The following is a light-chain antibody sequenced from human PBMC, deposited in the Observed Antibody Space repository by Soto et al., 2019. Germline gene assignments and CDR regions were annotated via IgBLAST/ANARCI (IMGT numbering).Light chain of an antibody. CDR2: EAS. Sequence: EIPVTQSTTSVSASVGDTVTITCRASQGITNRLAWYQQKPGKAPKLLIYEASSLQSGVPSRISGSGSGTDFTLTISSLQPEDFTTYYCQQANIFPSTFGQVTRL. J-gene: IGKJ5*01. V-gene: IGKV1D-12*01. CDR1: QGITNR. CDR3: QQANIFPST.